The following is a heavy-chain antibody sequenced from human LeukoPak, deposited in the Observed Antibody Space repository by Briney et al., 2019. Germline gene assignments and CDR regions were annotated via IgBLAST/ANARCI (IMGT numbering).Heavy chain of an antibody. J-gene: IGHJ4*02. Sequence: SETLSLTCTVSGGSISSSSYYWGWIRQPPGKGLEWIGSIYYSGSTYYNPSLKSRVTISVDTSKNQFSLKLSSVTAADTAVYYCASDSFYDSGGYFYYWGQGTLVTVSS. CDR3: ASDSFYDSGGYFYY. V-gene: IGHV4-39*07. D-gene: IGHD3-22*01. CDR1: GGSISSSSYY. CDR2: IYYSGST.